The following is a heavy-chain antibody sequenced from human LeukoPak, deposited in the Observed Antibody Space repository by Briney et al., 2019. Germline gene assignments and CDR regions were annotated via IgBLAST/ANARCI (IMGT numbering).Heavy chain of an antibody. CDR3: ARDERGSGSYNFDY. Sequence: GASVRVSYRASGYTFTVYYMHWVRQAPGQGLEGMGWINPNSGGTNYAQKFQGWVTMTRDTSISTAYMELSRLRSDDTAVYYCARDERGSGSYNFDYWGPGTLVTVSS. CDR2: INPNSGGT. D-gene: IGHD3-10*01. J-gene: IGHJ4*02. CDR1: GYTFTVYY. V-gene: IGHV1-2*04.